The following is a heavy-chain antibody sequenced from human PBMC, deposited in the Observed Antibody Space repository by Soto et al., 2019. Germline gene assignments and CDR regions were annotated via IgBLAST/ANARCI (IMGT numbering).Heavy chain of an antibody. J-gene: IGHJ6*02. Sequence: GGFLRLSCAASGFTVSSKYMSWVRQAPGKGLEWVSIIWTAGLIYYADSVRGRFTISRDISKNILYLEMTSLRADDTAVYYCAREAPMDVWGQGTTVTVSS. CDR2: IWTAGLI. CDR3: AREAPMDV. V-gene: IGHV3-53*01. CDR1: GFTVSSKY.